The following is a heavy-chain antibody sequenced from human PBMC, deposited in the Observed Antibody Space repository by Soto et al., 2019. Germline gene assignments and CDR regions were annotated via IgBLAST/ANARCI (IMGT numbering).Heavy chain of an antibody. CDR2: ISYDGSNK. CDR3: AKEEDSKGGMDV. Sequence: GGSLRLSCAASGFTFSSYGMHWVRQAPGKGLEWVAVISYDGSNKYYADSVKGRFTISRDNSKNTLYLQMNSLRAEDTAVYYCAKEEDSKGGMDVWGQGTTVTVSS. J-gene: IGHJ6*02. V-gene: IGHV3-30*18. CDR1: GFTFSSYG.